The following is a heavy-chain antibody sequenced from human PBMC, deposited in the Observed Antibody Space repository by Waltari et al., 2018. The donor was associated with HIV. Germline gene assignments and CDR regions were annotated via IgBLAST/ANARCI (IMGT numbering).Heavy chain of an antibody. D-gene: IGHD4-17*01. CDR3: ARHGDYGDIWGYLDH. CDR1: GFLFSSYA. J-gene: IGHJ4*02. V-gene: IGHV3-23*04. CDR2: ISASGGAS. Sequence: EVQLVESGGGLVQPGGSMRLSCAASGFLFSSYAVSWVRQAPGKGLNWSSSISASGGASDYADSVKGRFIVSRDNSRNTLHLHMNSLTVDDTALYFCARHGDYGDIWGYLDHWGLGTLVTVSS.